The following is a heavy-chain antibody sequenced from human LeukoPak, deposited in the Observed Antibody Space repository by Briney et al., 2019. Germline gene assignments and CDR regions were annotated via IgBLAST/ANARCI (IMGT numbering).Heavy chain of an antibody. CDR3: ARVLRYFDWANNWFDP. Sequence: PSETLSLTCTVSGGSISSYYWSWIRQPPGKGLEWIGYIYYSGSTNYNPSLKSRVTISVDTSKNQFSLKLSSVTAADTAVYYCARVLRYFDWANNWFDPWGQGTLVTVSS. V-gene: IGHV4-59*12. CDR1: GGSISSYY. CDR2: IYYSGST. J-gene: IGHJ5*02. D-gene: IGHD3-9*01.